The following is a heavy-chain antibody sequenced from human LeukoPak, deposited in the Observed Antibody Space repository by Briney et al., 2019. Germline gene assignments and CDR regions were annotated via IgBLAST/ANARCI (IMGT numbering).Heavy chain of an antibody. CDR1: GYTFTSYG. D-gene: IGHD5-18*01. V-gene: IGHV1-18*04. CDR3: AREKNGNGYLHYFDY. CDR2: ISAYNGNT. Sequence: GASVKVSCKASGYTFTSYGISLVRQAPGQGLEWMGWISAYNGNTNYAQKLQGRVTMTTDTSTSTAYMELRSLRSDDTAVYYCAREKNGNGYLHYFDYWGQGTLVTVSS. J-gene: IGHJ4*02.